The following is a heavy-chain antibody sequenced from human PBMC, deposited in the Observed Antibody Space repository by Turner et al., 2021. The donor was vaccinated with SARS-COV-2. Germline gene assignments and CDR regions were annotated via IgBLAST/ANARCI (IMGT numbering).Heavy chain of an antibody. J-gene: IGHJ6*02. Sequence: QVQLQESGPGLVKPSETLSLTCTVSGGSISSYYWSWIRQPPGKGLEWIGYIHYSGSTNYNPSLKSRVTISVDTSKNQFSLKLSSVTAADTAVKYCARHGFSGWDGGGMDVWGQGTTVTVSS. CDR3: ARHGFSGWDGGGMDV. CDR1: GGSISSYY. CDR2: IHYSGST. V-gene: IGHV4-59*08. D-gene: IGHD6-19*01.